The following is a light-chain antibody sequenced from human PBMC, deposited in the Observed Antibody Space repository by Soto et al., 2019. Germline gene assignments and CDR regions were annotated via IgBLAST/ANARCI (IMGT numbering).Light chain of an antibody. CDR3: TSYVAGTMWV. CDR2: EVS. J-gene: IGLJ3*02. Sequence: QSALTQPPSASGSPGQSVTISCTGTRSDVGAYHYVSWYQQDPGKAPQLMIYEVSKRPSGVPDRFSGSKSGNTASLTVSGLQAEEEADYYCTSYVAGTMWVFGGGTKLTVL. V-gene: IGLV2-8*01. CDR1: RSDVGAYHY.